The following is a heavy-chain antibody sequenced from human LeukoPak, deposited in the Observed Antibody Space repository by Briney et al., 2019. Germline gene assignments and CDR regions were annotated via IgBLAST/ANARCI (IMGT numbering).Heavy chain of an antibody. J-gene: IGHJ4*02. D-gene: IGHD4-11*01. CDR2: INHSGST. CDR1: GGSFSGYY. V-gene: IGHV4-34*01. Sequence: SETLSLTCAVYGGSFSGYYWSWIRQPPGKGLEWIGEINHSGSTNYNPSLKSRVTISVDTSKNQFSLKLSSVTAADTAVYYCARLTRRYRFDHWGQGTLVTVSS. CDR3: ARLTRRYRFDH.